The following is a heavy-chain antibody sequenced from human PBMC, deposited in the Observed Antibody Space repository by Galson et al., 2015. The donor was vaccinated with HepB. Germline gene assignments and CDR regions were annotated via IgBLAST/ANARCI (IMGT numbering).Heavy chain of an antibody. CDR1: GYTLTELS. CDR2: FDPGDGET. D-gene: IGHD2-8*01. Sequence: SVKVSCKVSGYTLTELSMHWVRQAPGKGLEWMGGFDPGDGETIYAQKFQGRVTMTEDTSTDTAYMELSSLRSEDTAVYYCATDLMGGDPYYYYMDVWGKGTTVTVSS. J-gene: IGHJ6*03. V-gene: IGHV1-24*01. CDR3: ATDLMGGDPYYYYMDV.